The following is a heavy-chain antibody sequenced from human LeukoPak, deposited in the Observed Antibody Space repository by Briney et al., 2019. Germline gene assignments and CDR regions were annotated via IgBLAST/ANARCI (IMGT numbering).Heavy chain of an antibody. CDR3: TTTMVRGVSAPRY. D-gene: IGHD3-10*01. J-gene: IGHJ4*02. CDR2: ISGSGETT. CDR1: GFTLRSSA. V-gene: IGHV3-23*01. Sequence: GGSLRLSCAASGFTLRSSAMTWVRQAPGKGLEWVSDISGSGETTFYADSVKGRFTISRDNSKNTLYLQMNSLKTEDTALYYCTTTMVRGVSAPRYWGQGILVTVSS.